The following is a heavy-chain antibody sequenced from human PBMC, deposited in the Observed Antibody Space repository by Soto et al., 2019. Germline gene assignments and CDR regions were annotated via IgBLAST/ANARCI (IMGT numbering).Heavy chain of an antibody. CDR2: ISWSTSSI. V-gene: IGHV3-9*01. CDR1: GFTFDDYA. J-gene: IGHJ4*02. CDR3: GKASSSNSWSPIDY. D-gene: IGHD3-3*01. Sequence: GGSLRLSCVASGFTFDDYAMHWVRQIPGKGLQCVSGISWSTSSIGYGASLRGRFLISRDNANNSLYLQMNDLRPEDTALYYCGKASSSNSWSPIDYWGQGTMVTVSS.